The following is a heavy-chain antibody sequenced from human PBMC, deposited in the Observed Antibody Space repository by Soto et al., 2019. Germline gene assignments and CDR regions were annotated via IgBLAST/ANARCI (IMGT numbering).Heavy chain of an antibody. CDR3: ARVICTNGVCYPYYYYYMDV. D-gene: IGHD2-8*01. Sequence: GGSLSLSCAASGFTFSSYSMNWVRQAPGKGLEWVSSISSSSSYIYYADSVKGRFTISRDNAKNSLYLQMNSLRAEDTAVYYCARVICTNGVCYPYYYYYMDVWGKGTTVTVSS. CDR2: ISSSSSYI. V-gene: IGHV3-21*01. CDR1: GFTFSSYS. J-gene: IGHJ6*03.